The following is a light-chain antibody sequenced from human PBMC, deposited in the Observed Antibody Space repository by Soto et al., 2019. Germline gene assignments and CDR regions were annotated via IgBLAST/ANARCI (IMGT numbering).Light chain of an antibody. Sequence: EIVLTQSPATLSLSPGERATLSCRASQSVSSDLAWYQQKPGQAPRLIIYDASTRATGIPARFSGSGSGTDFALAISSLEPEDFSVYYCQQRSNWPGLTFGGGTKVEIK. CDR1: QSVSSD. CDR3: QQRSNWPGLT. J-gene: IGKJ4*01. V-gene: IGKV3-11*01. CDR2: DAS.